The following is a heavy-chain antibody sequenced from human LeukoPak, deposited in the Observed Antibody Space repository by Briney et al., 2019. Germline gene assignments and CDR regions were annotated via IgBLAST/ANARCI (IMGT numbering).Heavy chain of an antibody. J-gene: IGHJ6*03. CDR3: ARNLVDGGLIDYYYMDV. CDR2: MNPNSGNT. Sequence: ASVKVSCTASGYTFTSYDINWVRQATGQGLEWMGWMNPNSGNTGYAQKFQGRVTITRNTSISTAYMELSSLRSEDTAVYYCARNLVDGGLIDYYYMDVWGKGTTVTVSS. D-gene: IGHD2-8*01. CDR1: GYTFTSYD. V-gene: IGHV1-8*03.